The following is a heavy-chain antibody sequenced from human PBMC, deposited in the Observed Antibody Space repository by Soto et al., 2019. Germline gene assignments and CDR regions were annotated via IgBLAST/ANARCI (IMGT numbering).Heavy chain of an antibody. CDR1: GGSISSHY. J-gene: IGHJ4*02. V-gene: IGHV4-59*11. D-gene: IGHD6-19*01. CDR2: IYSSGST. CDR3: ARDRYSNGWVDY. Sequence: PSETLSLTCIVSGGSISSHYWSWIRQPPGKGLEWIGYIYSSGSTNYNPSLKSRVIISVDTSNDQFSLKLSSVTAADTAVYYCARDRYSNGWVDYWGQETLVTVSS.